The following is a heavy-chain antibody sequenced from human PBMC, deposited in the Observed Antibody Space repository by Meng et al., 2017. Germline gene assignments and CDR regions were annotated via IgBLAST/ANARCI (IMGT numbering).Heavy chain of an antibody. CDR3: ARDSCTGGICYRGSFDY. CDR1: GYTFTSYA. CDR2: LNAGNGDT. J-gene: IGHJ4*02. V-gene: IGHV1-3*01. Sequence: QVRLVQSGAEVKEPGASVKVSCKASGYTFTSYAMHWVRQAPGQSFEWMGWLNAGNGDTKYSQKFQGRVTITRDSSASTAYMELSSLRSEDTAVYYCARDSCTGGICYRGSFDYWAQGTLVTVSS. D-gene: IGHD2-15*01.